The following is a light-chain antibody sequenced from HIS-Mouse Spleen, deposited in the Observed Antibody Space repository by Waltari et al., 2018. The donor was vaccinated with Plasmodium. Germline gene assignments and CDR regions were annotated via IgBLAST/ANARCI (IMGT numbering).Light chain of an antibody. CDR3: QQYNNWSFT. CDR1: QSVSSN. CDR2: GAS. V-gene: IGKV3-15*01. Sequence: EIVMTQSPATLPLSPGERSPLTCRASQSVSSNLAWYQQKPGQTPRLLIHGASTRATGIPARFSGSGSGTEFTLTISSLQSEDFAVYYCQQYNNWSFTFGPGTKVDIK. J-gene: IGKJ3*01.